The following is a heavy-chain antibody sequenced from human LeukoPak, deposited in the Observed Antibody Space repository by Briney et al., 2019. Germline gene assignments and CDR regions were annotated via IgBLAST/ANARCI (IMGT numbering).Heavy chain of an antibody. CDR1: GVSISSSSYY. CDR2: IYYSGST. Sequence: SETLSLTCTVSGVSISSSSYYWGWIRQPPGKGLEWIGSIYYSGSTYYNPSLKSRVTISVDTSKNQFSLKLSSVTAADTAVYYCARPADSSGWYWYFDLWGRGTLVTVSS. CDR3: ARPADSSGWYWYFDL. J-gene: IGHJ2*01. V-gene: IGHV4-39*01. D-gene: IGHD6-19*01.